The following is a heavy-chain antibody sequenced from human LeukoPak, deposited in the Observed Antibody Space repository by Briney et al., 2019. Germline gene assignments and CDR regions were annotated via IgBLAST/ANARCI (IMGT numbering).Heavy chain of an antibody. Sequence: GESLKISCKGSGYSFTSYWIGWVRQMPGKGLEWMGIIYPGDSDTRYSPSFQGQVAISADKSISTAYLQWSSLKASDTAMYYCARTSRVDTAMVRYWGQGTLVTVSS. CDR2: IYPGDSDT. D-gene: IGHD5-18*01. CDR3: ARTSRVDTAMVRY. CDR1: GYSFTSYW. J-gene: IGHJ4*02. V-gene: IGHV5-51*01.